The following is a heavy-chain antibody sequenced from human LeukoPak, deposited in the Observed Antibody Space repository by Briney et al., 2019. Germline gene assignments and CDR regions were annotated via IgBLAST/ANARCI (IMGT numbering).Heavy chain of an antibody. CDR3: ARDAAGGMRFDC. CDR1: GGSVSNYY. V-gene: IGHV4-59*02. J-gene: IGHJ4*02. Sequence: KPSETLSLTCIVSGGSVSNYYWNWIRQSPGKGLEWIGSIYYTGSTNYNPSLKSRVTISLDTSRNHFSLKVSSVTTADTAIYYCARDAAGGMRFDCWGQGTLVTVSS. D-gene: IGHD4-23*01. CDR2: IYYTGST.